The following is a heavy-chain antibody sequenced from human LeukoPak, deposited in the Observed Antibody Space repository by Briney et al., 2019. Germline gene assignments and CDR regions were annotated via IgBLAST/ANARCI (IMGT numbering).Heavy chain of an antibody. CDR2: IYHSGST. CDR1: GGSISSGNW. D-gene: IGHD3-10*01. Sequence: SETLSLTCAVSGGSISSGNWWSWVRQPPGRGLEGIGGIYHSGSTNYNPSLKSRVTISVDKSKNQFSLKLSSVTAADTAVYYCARDANYYGSGRGLDYWGQGTLVTVSS. J-gene: IGHJ4*02. CDR3: ARDANYYGSGRGLDY. V-gene: IGHV4-4*02.